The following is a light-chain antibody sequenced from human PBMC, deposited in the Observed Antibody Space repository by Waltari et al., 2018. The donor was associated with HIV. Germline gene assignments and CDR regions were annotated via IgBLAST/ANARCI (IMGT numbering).Light chain of an antibody. V-gene: IGLV2-8*01. CDR3: SSYVGSNRV. CDR2: EVN. Sequence: QSALTQPPSASGSPGQSVTISCTGISSDVGDYNYVSWYQHHPGKAPQLMIYEVNKRPSGVPDRFSGSKSGNTASLTVSGLQAEDEADYYCSSYVGSNRVFGGGTKLTVL. CDR1: SSDVGDYNY. J-gene: IGLJ3*02.